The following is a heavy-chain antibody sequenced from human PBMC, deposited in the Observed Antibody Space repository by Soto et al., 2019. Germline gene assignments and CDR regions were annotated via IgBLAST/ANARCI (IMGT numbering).Heavy chain of an antibody. D-gene: IGHD2-2*01. V-gene: IGHV4-30-2*01. J-gene: IGHJ6*02. CDR1: GGSISSGGYS. CDR2: IYHSGST. Sequence: QLQLQESGSGLVKPSQTLSLTCAVSGGSISSGGYSWSWIRQPPGKGLEWIGYIYHSGSTYYNPSIKSRVTISVDRSKHQFSLKLSSVTAADTAVYYCASISTSYYYGMDVWGQGTTVTVSS. CDR3: ASISTSYYYGMDV.